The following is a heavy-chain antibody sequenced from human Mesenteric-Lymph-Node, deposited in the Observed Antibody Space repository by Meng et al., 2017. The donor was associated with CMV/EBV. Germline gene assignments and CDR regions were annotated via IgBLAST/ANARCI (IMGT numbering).Heavy chain of an antibody. CDR3: AKDLTYYYDSSGYYPPDY. D-gene: IGHD3-22*01. J-gene: IGHJ4*02. V-gene: IGHV3-30*02. CDR1: GFTFSSYG. CDR2: TRYDGSNE. Sequence: GGSLRLSCAASGFTFSSYGMHWVRQAPGKGLEWVAFTRYDGSNEYYVDSVKGRFTISRDNSKNMLYLRMNSLRAEDTAVYFCAKDLTYYYDSSGYYPPDYWGQGTLVTVSS.